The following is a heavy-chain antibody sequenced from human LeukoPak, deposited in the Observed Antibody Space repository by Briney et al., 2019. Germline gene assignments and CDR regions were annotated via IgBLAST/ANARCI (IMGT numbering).Heavy chain of an antibody. V-gene: IGHV3-20*04. CDR2: IYWNGGST. CDR1: GFTFDDYG. CDR3: AKDSAFYYIDV. J-gene: IGHJ6*03. Sequence: GGSLRLSCAASGFTFDDYGMSWVRQAPGKGLEWVSGIYWNGGSTGYADSVKGRFTISRDNSKNTLYLQMNSLKGDDTSVYYCAKDSAFYYIDVWGKGTTVTVSS. D-gene: IGHD3-10*01.